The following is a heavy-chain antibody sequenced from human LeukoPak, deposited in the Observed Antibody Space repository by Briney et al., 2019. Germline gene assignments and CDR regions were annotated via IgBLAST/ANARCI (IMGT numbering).Heavy chain of an antibody. Sequence: SETLSLTCTVSGDPINGYFWSWIRQPPGQGLEWVGYIYYRGGTSYNPSLGGRITVSLDTSRNQFFLRLTSVTPADTAMYYCARHGNTGPVSGLPLDHWGHGTLVSVSS. J-gene: IGHJ4*01. CDR1: GDPINGYF. CDR3: ARHGNTGPVSGLPLDH. D-gene: IGHD6-19*01. V-gene: IGHV4-59*08. CDR2: IYYRGGT.